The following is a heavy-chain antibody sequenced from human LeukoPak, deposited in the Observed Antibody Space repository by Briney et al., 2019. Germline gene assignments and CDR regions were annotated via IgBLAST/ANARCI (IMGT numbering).Heavy chain of an antibody. D-gene: IGHD5-12*01. Sequence: SETLSLTCTVSGGSISSYYWSWIRQPPGKGLEWTGYIYYRGSTNYNAALKSRVTISVDTSKNQFSLKLSSVTAADTAVYYCASTGYSGYVGWFDPWGQGTLVTVSS. CDR3: ASTGYSGYVGWFDP. CDR2: IYYRGST. CDR1: GGSISSYY. V-gene: IGHV4-59*01. J-gene: IGHJ5*02.